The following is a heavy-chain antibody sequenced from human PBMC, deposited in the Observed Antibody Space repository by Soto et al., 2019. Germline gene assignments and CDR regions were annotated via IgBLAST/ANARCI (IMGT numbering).Heavy chain of an antibody. CDR1: GYTFFTYD. CDR3: ASSGAEMATKNGGY. V-gene: IGHV1-18*01. J-gene: IGHJ4*02. D-gene: IGHD5-12*01. CDR2: ISTYSGDT. Sequence: QVHLVQSGVEVKTPGASVKVSCQASGYTFFTYDISWVRQAPGQGLEWMGWISTYSGDTKYAQKFQGRVTMTTDTSTTTAYLELRSLRSDDTAVYYCASSGAEMATKNGGYWGQGTLVTVSS.